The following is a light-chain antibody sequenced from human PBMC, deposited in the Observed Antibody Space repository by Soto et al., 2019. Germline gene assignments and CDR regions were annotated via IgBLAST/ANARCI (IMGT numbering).Light chain of an antibody. J-gene: IGKJ2*01. CDR2: KAS. CDR3: QQYNSYSGT. CDR1: QSINSW. Sequence: DIPMTQSPSTLSASVGDRVTITCRASQSINSWLAWYQQKPGKAPKLLIYKASSLESGVPSRFSGSGSGTEFTLTISSLQPDDFATYYCQQYNSYSGTFGQGTKLEIK. V-gene: IGKV1-5*03.